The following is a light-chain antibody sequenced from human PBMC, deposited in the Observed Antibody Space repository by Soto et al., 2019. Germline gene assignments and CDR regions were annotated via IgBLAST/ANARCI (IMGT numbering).Light chain of an antibody. CDR1: QSVGSNY. J-gene: IGKJ1*01. Sequence: LTQSPCSLAVSLGARATINCKSGQSVGSNYLAWYQQRPGQPPNLLIFGASHRAPDIPDRFSGSGSGTDFTLTISRLEPEDFAVYYCQQYGSSIQTFGQGTKVDIK. CDR2: GAS. CDR3: QQYGSSIQT. V-gene: IGKV3-20*01.